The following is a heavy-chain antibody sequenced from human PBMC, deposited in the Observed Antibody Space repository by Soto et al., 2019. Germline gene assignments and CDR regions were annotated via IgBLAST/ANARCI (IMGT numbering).Heavy chain of an antibody. CDR3: AKPLCSSDSCTSCVDF. J-gene: IGHJ4*02. D-gene: IGHD2-2*01. CDR2: LGGSGRRA. Sequence: PDGCMRLSCAASGIKFSIFAMSWVRQAPGKGLQSLSTLGGSGRRAYYADSVQGRFTFSRDNSQDILYPQMNSLRGEDTGIYSCAKPLCSSDSCTSCVDFWGRGSLVTVSS. V-gene: IGHV3-23*01. CDR1: GIKFSIFA.